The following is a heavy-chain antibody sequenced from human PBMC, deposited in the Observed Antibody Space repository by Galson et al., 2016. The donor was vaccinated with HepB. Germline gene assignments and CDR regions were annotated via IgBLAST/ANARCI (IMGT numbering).Heavy chain of an antibody. Sequence: SETLSLTCDVHGGSISGYHWNWIRQPPGKGLEWLGEINDGGITSYSPSLESRVTVSVDLSKSQLSLNLVAVTAADTAVYYCARGRGRTWPTSDYWGQESSSPSP. CDR3: ARGRGRTWPTSDY. CDR2: INDGGIT. J-gene: IGHJ4*01. CDR1: GGSISGYH. V-gene: IGHV4-34*01. D-gene: IGHD2/OR15-2a*01.